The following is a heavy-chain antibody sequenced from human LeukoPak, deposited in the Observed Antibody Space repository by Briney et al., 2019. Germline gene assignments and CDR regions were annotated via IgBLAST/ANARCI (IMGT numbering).Heavy chain of an antibody. CDR1: GFTFSSYA. J-gene: IGHJ4*02. CDR3: ARDGGRREDY. D-gene: IGHD2-15*01. Sequence: GGSLRLSCAASGFTFSSYAISWVRQAPGKGLEWVSAISGSGGSTYYADSVKGRFTISKDNAKNSLYLQMNSLRAEDTAVYYCARDGGRREDYWGQGALVTVSS. CDR2: ISGSGGST. V-gene: IGHV3-23*01.